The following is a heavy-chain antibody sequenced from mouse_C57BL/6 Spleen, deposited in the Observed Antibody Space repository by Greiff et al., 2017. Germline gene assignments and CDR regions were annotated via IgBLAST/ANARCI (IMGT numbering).Heavy chain of an antibody. CDR1: GYTFTDYY. Sequence: EVQLQQSGPELVKPGASVKISCKASGYTFTDYYMNWVKQSHGKSLEWIGDINPNNGGTSYNQKFKGKATLTVDKSSSTADMELRSLTSEDSAVYYCARGEAMDYGGQGTSVTVSS. J-gene: IGHJ4*01. CDR3: ARGEAMDY. CDR2: INPNNGGT. V-gene: IGHV1-26*01.